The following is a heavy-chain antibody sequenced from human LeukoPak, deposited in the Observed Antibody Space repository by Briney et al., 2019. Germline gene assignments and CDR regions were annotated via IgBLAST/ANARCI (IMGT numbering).Heavy chain of an antibody. CDR2: IYHSGST. CDR3: ARSEYSSSWKVFDY. CDR1: GGSISSSNW. Sequence: PSETLSLTCAVSGGSISSSNWWSWVRRPLGKGLEWIGEIYHSGSTNYNPSLKSRVTISVDKSKNQFSLKLSSVTAADTAVYYCARSEYSSSWKVFDYWGQGTLVTVSS. J-gene: IGHJ4*02. V-gene: IGHV4-4*02. D-gene: IGHD6-13*01.